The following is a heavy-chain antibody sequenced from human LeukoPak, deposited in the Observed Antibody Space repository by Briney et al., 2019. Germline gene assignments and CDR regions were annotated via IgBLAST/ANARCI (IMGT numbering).Heavy chain of an antibody. Sequence: SETLSLTCTVSGGSIATYYWSWIRQPAGKGLEWIGRIYDSGSTQYNPSLKSRVTMSVDRSRNQFSLKLSSVTAADTALYFCARDIRSSGSYYSDYWGRGTLVTVSS. D-gene: IGHD3-10*01. CDR1: GGSIATYY. CDR2: IYDSGST. J-gene: IGHJ4*02. CDR3: ARDIRSSGSYYSDY. V-gene: IGHV4-4*07.